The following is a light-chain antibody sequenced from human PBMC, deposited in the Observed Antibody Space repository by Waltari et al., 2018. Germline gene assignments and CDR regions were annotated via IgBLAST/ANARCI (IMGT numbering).Light chain of an antibody. CDR2: RNT. V-gene: IGLV1-47*01. J-gene: IGLJ2*01. CDR1: RSDIGNNY. CDR3: ASWDDRLGGVL. Sequence: QSVLTQPPSASGTPGQKVTMSCSGGRSDIGNNYVYWYQQLPGTTPKLLIYRNTQRPSGVPDRISASKSDTSASLAISGLRSEDEAIYYCASWDDRLGGVLFGGGTKLTVL.